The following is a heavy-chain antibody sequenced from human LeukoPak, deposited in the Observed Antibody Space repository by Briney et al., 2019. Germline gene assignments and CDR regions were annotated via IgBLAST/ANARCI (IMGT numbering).Heavy chain of an antibody. D-gene: IGHD3-10*02. CDR1: GFTFSSYE. J-gene: IGHJ6*04. CDR2: ISSSGSTI. V-gene: IGHV3-48*03. CDR3: AELGITMIGGV. Sequence: GGSLRLSCAASGFTFSSYEMNWVRQAPGKGLEWVSYISSSGSTIYYADSVKGRSTISRDNSKNTLYLQMNSLRAEDTAVYYCAELGITMIGGVWGKGTTVTISS.